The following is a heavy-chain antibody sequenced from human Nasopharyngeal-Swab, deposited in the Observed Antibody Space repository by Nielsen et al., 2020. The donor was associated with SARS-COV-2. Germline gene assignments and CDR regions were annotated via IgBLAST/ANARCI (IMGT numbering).Heavy chain of an antibody. D-gene: IGHD3-10*01. J-gene: IGHJ3*02. V-gene: IGHV4-38-2*01. CDR3: ARPGVWFGELKNDAFDI. Sequence: WIRQSPGKGLEWIGSIYHSGSTYYNPSLKSRVTILVDTSKNQFSLKLSSVTAADTAVYYCARPGVWFGELKNDAFDIWGQGTMVTVSS. CDR2: IYHSGST.